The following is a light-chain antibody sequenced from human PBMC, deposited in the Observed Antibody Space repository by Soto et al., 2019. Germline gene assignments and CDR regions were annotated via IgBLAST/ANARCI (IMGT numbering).Light chain of an antibody. Sequence: DIQMTQSPSSLSASVGDRVTITCQASQDISNYLNWYQQKPGKAPKLLIYDASNLETGVPSRFSGSGSGTEFTLTISSLQPDDFATYYCQQYNSYPTFGQGTKVDI. CDR3: QQYNSYPT. CDR2: DAS. V-gene: IGKV1-33*01. J-gene: IGKJ1*01. CDR1: QDISNY.